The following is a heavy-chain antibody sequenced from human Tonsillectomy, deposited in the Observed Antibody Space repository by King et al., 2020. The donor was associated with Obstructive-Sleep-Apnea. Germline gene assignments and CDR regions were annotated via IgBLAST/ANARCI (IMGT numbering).Heavy chain of an antibody. CDR1: GFTFIRYS. CDR3: ARDPPYPSDWFDP. J-gene: IGHJ5*02. CDR2: ISSSSSTI. Sequence: VQLVESGGGLVQPGGSLRLSCAASGFTFIRYSSNWVCQAPGKGLEWGSVISSSSSTIYYQDSVKGRVTIYRDNAKNSLYLKLNNLRAEDTAVYYCARDPPYPSDWFDPWGQGTLVTVSS. V-gene: IGHV3-48*01.